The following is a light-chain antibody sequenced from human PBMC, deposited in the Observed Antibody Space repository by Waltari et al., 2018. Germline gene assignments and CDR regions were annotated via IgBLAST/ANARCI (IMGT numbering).Light chain of an antibody. CDR2: WAS. V-gene: IGKV4-1*01. Sequence: DIVMTQSPDSLAVSLGERAPINCTSSPSVLFSSNSNNYLAWYQQKSGQPPKLLIYWASTRESGVPDRFSGSGSGTHFTLTISSLQAEDVAVYYCQQYYSTPWTFGQGTKVEIK. J-gene: IGKJ1*01. CDR3: QQYYSTPWT. CDR1: PSVLFSSNSNNY.